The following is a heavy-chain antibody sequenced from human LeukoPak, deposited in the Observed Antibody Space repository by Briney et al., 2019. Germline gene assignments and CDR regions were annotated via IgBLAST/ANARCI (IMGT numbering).Heavy chain of an antibody. V-gene: IGHV3-74*01. J-gene: IGHJ6*02. D-gene: IGHD1-26*01. CDR1: GLTFSNYW. CDR3: TRDSYISNVYHGMDV. Sequence: GGSLRLSCAASGLTFSNYWMHWVRQAPGKGLVWISRINPDGSHTSYADSVKGRFTISRDNAKNTLYLQMNSLRAEDAAVYFCTRDSYISNVYHGMDVWGQGATVTVSS. CDR2: INPDGSHT.